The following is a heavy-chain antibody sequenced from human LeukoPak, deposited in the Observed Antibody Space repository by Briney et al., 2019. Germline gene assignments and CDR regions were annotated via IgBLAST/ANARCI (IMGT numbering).Heavy chain of an antibody. Sequence: ASVKVSCKASGYTFTGYYMHWVRQAPGQGLEWMGWINPNSGGTNYAQKFQGRVTMTRNTSISTAYMELSRLRSDDTALYCSARDRMVVAATALDYWGQGTLVTVSS. CDR3: ARDRMVVAATALDY. CDR1: GYTFTGYY. J-gene: IGHJ4*02. V-gene: IGHV1-2*02. D-gene: IGHD2-15*01. CDR2: INPNSGGT.